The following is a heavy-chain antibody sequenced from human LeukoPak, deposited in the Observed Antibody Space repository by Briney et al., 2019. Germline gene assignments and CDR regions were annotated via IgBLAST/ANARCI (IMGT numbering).Heavy chain of an antibody. Sequence: SETLSLTCTVSGGSISSYYWSWIRQPPGKGLEWIGYIYYSGSTNYNPSLKSRVTISVDTSKNQFSLKLSSVTAADTAVYYCARQYRPVAGTRGGNYYYYMDVWGKGTTVTVSS. D-gene: IGHD6-19*01. J-gene: IGHJ6*03. CDR1: GGSISSYY. CDR3: ARQYRPVAGTRGGNYYYYMDV. CDR2: IYYSGST. V-gene: IGHV4-59*08.